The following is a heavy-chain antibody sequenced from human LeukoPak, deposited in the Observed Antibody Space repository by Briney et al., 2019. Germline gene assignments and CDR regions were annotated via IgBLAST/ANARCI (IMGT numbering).Heavy chain of an antibody. CDR2: IGASGATT. Sequence: GGSLRLSCAASGFTFTRYGMSWVRQAPGKGLEWVSAIGASGATTYYADPVKGRSTISRDNSKNTLFMQMNSLRAEDTAVYYCVTVNYDDLDPWGQGTLVTVSS. D-gene: IGHD4-17*01. J-gene: IGHJ5*02. V-gene: IGHV3-23*01. CDR1: GFTFTRYG. CDR3: VTVNYDDLDP.